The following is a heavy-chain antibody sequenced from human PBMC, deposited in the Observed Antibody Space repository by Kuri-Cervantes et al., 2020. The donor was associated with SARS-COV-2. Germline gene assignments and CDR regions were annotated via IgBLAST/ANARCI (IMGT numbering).Heavy chain of an antibody. CDR2: IYHSGST. J-gene: IGHJ4*02. Sequence: ESLKISCTVSGYSISSGYYWGWIRQPPGKGLEWIGSIYHSGSTYYNPSLKSRVTISVDTSKNQFSLKLSSVTAADTAVYYCARSYGDYFRAWNYWGQGTLVTVSS. D-gene: IGHD4-17*01. CDR3: ARSYGDYFRAWNY. CDR1: GYSISSGYY. V-gene: IGHV4-38-2*02.